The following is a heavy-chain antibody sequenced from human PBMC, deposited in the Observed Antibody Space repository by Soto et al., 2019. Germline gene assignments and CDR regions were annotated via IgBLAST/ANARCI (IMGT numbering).Heavy chain of an antibody. CDR1: GFSLSTSGMC. V-gene: IGHV2-70*11. J-gene: IGHJ6*02. CDR2: IDWDDDK. CDR3: ARIPYYYDSSGYLLLFGMDV. Sequence: SGPTLVNPTQTLTLTCTFSGFSLSTSGMCVSWIRQPPGKALEWLARIDWDDDKYYSTSLKTRLTISKDTSKNQVVLTMTNMDPVDTATYYCARIPYYYDSSGYLLLFGMDVWGQGTTVTVSS. D-gene: IGHD3-22*01.